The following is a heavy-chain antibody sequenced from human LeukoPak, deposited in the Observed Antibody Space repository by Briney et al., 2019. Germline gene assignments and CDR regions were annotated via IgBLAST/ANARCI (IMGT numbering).Heavy chain of an antibody. CDR3: AKRAAYSSSGWYYYYMDV. D-gene: IGHD6-6*01. V-gene: IGHV3-43D*04. CDR2: INWDGDDT. J-gene: IGHJ6*03. CDR1: GFTFSSHG. Sequence: GGSLRLSCAASGFTFSSHGMCWVRQAPGRGLEWVSLINWDGDDTYYADSVKGRFTISRDNSKNSLYLQMNSLRAEDTALYYCAKRAAYSSSGWYYYYMDVWGKGTTVTVSS.